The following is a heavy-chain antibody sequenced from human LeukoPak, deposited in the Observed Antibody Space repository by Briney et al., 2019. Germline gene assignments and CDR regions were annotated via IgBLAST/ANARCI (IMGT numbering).Heavy chain of an antibody. J-gene: IGHJ6*02. CDR1: GFTFSSYG. Sequence: GGSLRLSCAASGFTFSSYGMHWVRQAPGKGLEWVAVISYDGSNKYYADSVKGRFTISRDNSKNTLYLQMNSLRAEDTAVYYCVKDYRYCSGGSCYPYQDYYYGMDVWGQGTTVTVSS. V-gene: IGHV3-30*18. CDR2: ISYDGSNK. D-gene: IGHD2-15*01. CDR3: VKDYRYCSGGSCYPYQDYYYGMDV.